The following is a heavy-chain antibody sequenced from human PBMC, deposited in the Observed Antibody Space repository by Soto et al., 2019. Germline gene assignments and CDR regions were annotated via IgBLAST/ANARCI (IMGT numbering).Heavy chain of an antibody. D-gene: IGHD6-19*01. J-gene: IGHJ3*02. V-gene: IGHV3-30*18. CDR3: AKMKQWLGGGGAFDI. CDR1: GFTFSSYG. CDR2: ISYDGSNK. Sequence: QVQLVESGGGVVQPGRSLRLSCAASGFTFSSYGMHWVRQAPGKGLEWVAVISYDGSNKYYADSVKGRFTISRDNSKNTLYLKMNSLRAEDTAVYYCAKMKQWLGGGGAFDIWGQGTMVTVSS.